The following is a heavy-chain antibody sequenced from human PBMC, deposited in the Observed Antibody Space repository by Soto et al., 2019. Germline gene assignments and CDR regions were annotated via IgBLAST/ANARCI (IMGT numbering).Heavy chain of an antibody. CDR1: GYTFSTHG. D-gene: IGHD3-9*01. V-gene: IGHV1-3*01. CDR2: INAGNGNT. Sequence: QVQVVQSGAEVKKPGASVKVSCKASGYTFSTHGIHWVRQAPGQGLEWMGWINAGNGNTRYSEKIQGRATITRDTSASTVYMELSSLRSEDTAVYFCARDRRDFDYYQGMDVRGQGTTVIVSS. CDR3: ARDRRDFDYYQGMDV. J-gene: IGHJ6*02.